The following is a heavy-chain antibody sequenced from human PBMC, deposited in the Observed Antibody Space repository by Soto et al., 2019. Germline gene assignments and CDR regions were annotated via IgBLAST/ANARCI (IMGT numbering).Heavy chain of an antibody. V-gene: IGHV3-66*01. J-gene: IGHJ6*03. CDR3: AREGGSYYYYYMDV. CDR1: GFTVSSNY. CDR2: IYSGGST. Sequence: SGFTVSSNYMSWVRQAPGKGLEWVSVIYSGGSTYYADSVKGRFTISRDNSKNTLYLQMNSLRAEDTAVYYCAREGGSYYYYYMDVWGKGTTVTVSS.